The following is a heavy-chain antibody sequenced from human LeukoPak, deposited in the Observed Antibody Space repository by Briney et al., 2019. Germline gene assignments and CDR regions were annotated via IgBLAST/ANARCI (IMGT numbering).Heavy chain of an antibody. CDR2: IYYSGST. CDR1: GGSISSSSYY. Sequence: SETLSLTCTVSGGSISSSSYYWGWIRQPPGKGLEWIGSIYYSGSTYYNPSLKSRVTISVDTSKNQFSLKLSSATAADTAVYYCAIYDYGDYGLYDYWGQGTLVTVSS. J-gene: IGHJ4*02. V-gene: IGHV4-39*01. CDR3: AIYDYGDYGLYDY. D-gene: IGHD4-17*01.